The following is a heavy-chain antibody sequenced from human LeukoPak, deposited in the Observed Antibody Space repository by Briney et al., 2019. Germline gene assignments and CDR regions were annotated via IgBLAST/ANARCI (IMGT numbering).Heavy chain of an antibody. CDR3: ARDQYDTWSRRGNFDS. V-gene: IGHV3-30-3*01. D-gene: IGHD3/OR15-3a*01. Sequence: GSLRLSCAASGFTFSSYAMHWVRQAPGKGLEWVAVISYDGSNKYYAGSVKGRFTISRDNSKNTLYLQMNSLRAEDTAVFYCARDQYDTWSRRGNFDSWGQGTLVIVSS. CDR2: ISYDGSNK. J-gene: IGHJ4*02. CDR1: GFTFSSYA.